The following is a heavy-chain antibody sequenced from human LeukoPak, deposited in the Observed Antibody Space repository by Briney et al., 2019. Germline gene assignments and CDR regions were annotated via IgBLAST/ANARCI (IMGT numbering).Heavy chain of an antibody. CDR3: ARDRLTGDPSPDAFDI. CDR2: ISSGSTYI. Sequence: SGGSLRLSCAASRYTFSSYSLNWVRHAPGKGREWVSSISSGSTYIYYADSVKGRFTITRDNAKNSLYLQMNSLRAEDTAVYYCARDRLTGDPSPDAFDIWGQGTIVTVSS. V-gene: IGHV3-21*01. D-gene: IGHD7-27*01. J-gene: IGHJ3*02. CDR1: RYTFSSYS.